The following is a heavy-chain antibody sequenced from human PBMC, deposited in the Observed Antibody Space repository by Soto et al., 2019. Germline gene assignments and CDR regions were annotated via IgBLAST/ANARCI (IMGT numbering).Heavy chain of an antibody. CDR3: ARDDKDEYGADRGGFGC. J-gene: IGHJ4*02. CDR2: IWYDGSNK. V-gene: IGHV3-33*01. D-gene: IGHD2-8*01. Sequence: QVHLVESGGGVVQPGTSLRLSCAASGFSFSIFGMHWVRQAPGKGLEWVAGIWYDGSNKYYPDSVNGRFSISRDNSKNTLYLQMNSLRAEDTAVYYCARDDKDEYGADRGGFGCWGQGTLVTVSS. CDR1: GFSFSIFG.